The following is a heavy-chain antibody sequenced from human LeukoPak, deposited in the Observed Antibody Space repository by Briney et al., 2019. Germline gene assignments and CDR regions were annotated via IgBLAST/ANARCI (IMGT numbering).Heavy chain of an antibody. J-gene: IGHJ4*02. CDR3: ARGRFVLWKWGVFDY. D-gene: IGHD1-26*01. CDR1: GGSISSYY. Sequence: SETLSLTCTVSGGSISSYYWSWIRQPPGKGLEWIGYIYYSGSTNYNPSLKSRVTISVDTSKNQFSLKLSSVTAADTAVYYCARGRFVLWKWGVFDYWGQGTLVTVSS. CDR2: IYYSGST. V-gene: IGHV4-59*12.